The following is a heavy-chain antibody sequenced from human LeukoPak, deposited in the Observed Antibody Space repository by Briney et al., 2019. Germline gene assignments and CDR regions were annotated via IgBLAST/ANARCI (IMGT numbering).Heavy chain of an antibody. CDR3: ARAVVVTAIRHDAFDI. V-gene: IGHV3-21*01. CDR2: ISSSSSYI. J-gene: IGHJ3*02. Sequence: GGSLRLSCAASGFTFSSYSMNWVRQAPGKGLEWVSSISSSSSYIYYADSVKGRFTISRDNAKNSLYLQMNSLRAEDTAVYYCARAVVVTAIRHDAFDIWGQGTMVSVSP. D-gene: IGHD2-21*02. CDR1: GFTFSSYS.